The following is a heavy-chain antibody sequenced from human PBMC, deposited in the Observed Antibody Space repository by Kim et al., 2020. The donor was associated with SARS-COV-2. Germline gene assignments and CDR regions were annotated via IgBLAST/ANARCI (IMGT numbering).Heavy chain of an antibody. V-gene: IGHV4-59*13. CDR2: IYDRGST. D-gene: IGHD2-8*01. CDR1: GGSISSYY. Sequence: SETLSLTCTVSGGSISSYYWSWIRQPPGKGLEWIGYIYDRGSTNYNPSLKSRVTISVDTSKNQFSLKLSSVTAADTAVYYCARAPDVYDQFDYWGQGNLV. CDR3: ARAPDVYDQFDY. J-gene: IGHJ4*02.